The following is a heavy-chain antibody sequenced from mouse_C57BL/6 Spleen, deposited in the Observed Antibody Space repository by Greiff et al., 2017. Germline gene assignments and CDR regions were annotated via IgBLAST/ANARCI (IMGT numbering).Heavy chain of an antibody. J-gene: IGHJ2*01. D-gene: IGHD1-1*01. CDR2: IYPRSGNT. Sequence: QVQLQQSGAELARPGASVKLSCKASGYTFTSYGISWVKQRTGQGLEWIGEIYPRSGNTYYNEKFKGKATLTADKSSSTAYMELRSLTSEDSAVYFCARQDGSSSFFDYWGQGTTLTVSS. CDR1: GYTFTSYG. CDR3: ARQDGSSSFFDY. V-gene: IGHV1-81*01.